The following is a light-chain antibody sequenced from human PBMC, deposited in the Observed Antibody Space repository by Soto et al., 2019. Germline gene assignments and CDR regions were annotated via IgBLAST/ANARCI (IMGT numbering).Light chain of an antibody. CDR2: VAS. J-gene: IGKJ2*01. CDR3: QRKGT. CDR1: QSVSSSY. Sequence: EIVLTQSPGTLSLSPGERATLSCRASQSVSSSYLAWYQQKPGQAPRLLIYVASSRATGIPDRFSGSGSGTDFTLTISRLEPEDFAVYYCQRKGTFGQGTKLEIK. V-gene: IGKV3-20*01.